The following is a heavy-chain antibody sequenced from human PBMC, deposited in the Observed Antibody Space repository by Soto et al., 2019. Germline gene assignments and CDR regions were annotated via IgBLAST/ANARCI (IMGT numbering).Heavy chain of an antibody. CDR1: GFNFDYYA. D-gene: IGHD6-13*01. CDR2: ISWYYVST. J-gene: IGHJ6*02. Sequence: PVVSLRISCAASGFNFDYYAMHWVRQAPGKGLEWVSLISWYYVSTYYSDSFKGLFTISRDNSKNTLYLQMNSLRAEDTAVYYCARDGPLAAAGYYYCGMDVWGQGTTVTVS. V-gene: IGHV3-43D*04. CDR3: ARDGPLAAAGYYYCGMDV.